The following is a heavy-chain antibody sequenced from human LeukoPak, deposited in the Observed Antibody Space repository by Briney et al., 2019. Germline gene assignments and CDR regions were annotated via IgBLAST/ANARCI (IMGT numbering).Heavy chain of an antibody. CDR3: ASTNYYDSSGLTRYFDL. V-gene: IGHV4-4*02. Sequence: PSETLSLTCAVSGGSISSSNWWSWVRQPPGKGLEWIGEIYHSGSTNYNPSLKSRVTISVDKSKNQFSLKLSSVTAADTAVYYCASTNYYDSSGLTRYFDLWGRGTLVTVSS. J-gene: IGHJ2*01. CDR1: GGSISSSNW. D-gene: IGHD3-22*01. CDR2: IYHSGST.